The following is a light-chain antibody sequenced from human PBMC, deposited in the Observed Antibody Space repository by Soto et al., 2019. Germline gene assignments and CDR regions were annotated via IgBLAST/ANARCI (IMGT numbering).Light chain of an antibody. CDR1: SSDIGGYKY. J-gene: IGLJ2*01. CDR3: TSYASSSTPVV. CDR2: DVT. V-gene: IGLV2-14*03. Sequence: QSALTQPASVSGSPGQSITISCTGTSSDIGGYKYVSWYQHHPGTAPKLMIYDVTNRPSGVSNRFSGSKSGNTASLTISGLQAEDEGDYYCTSYASSSTPVVFGGGTKQTVL.